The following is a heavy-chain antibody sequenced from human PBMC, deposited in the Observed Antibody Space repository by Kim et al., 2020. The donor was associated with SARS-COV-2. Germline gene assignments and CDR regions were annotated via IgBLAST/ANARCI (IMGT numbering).Heavy chain of an antibody. CDR2: VYFSGST. D-gene: IGHD3-10*01. J-gene: IGHJ5*01. Sequence: SETLSLTCTVSGASISATSHYWGWIRQPPGRGLGWIGTVYFSGSTFYNPALKSRVTMSVDTSKNQFSLSLGSVTAADTAVYYCARVPSFYYTSGIYRWF. CDR1: GASISATSHY. V-gene: IGHV4-39*07. CDR3: ARVPSFYYTSGIYRWF.